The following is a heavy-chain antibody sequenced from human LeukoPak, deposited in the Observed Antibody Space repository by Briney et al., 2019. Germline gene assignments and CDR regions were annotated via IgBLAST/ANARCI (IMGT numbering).Heavy chain of an antibody. CDR1: GYTFTNYD. J-gene: IGHJ4*02. D-gene: IGHD6-6*01. CDR3: ARGRYSSSAIYYFDY. Sequence: SVKVSCKASGYTFTNYDINWVRQAPGQGLEWMGRIIPIFGTANYAQKFQGRVTITTDESTSTAYMELSSLRSEDTAVYYCARGRYSSSAIYYFDYWGQGTLVTVSS. V-gene: IGHV1-69*05. CDR2: IIPIFGTA.